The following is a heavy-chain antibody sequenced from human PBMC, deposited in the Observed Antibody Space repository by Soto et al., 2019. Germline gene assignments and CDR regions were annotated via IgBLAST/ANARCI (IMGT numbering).Heavy chain of an antibody. Sequence: GEFLKISCKGSGYSFTSYWIGWVRQMPGKGLEWMGIIYPGDSDTRYSPSFQGQVTISADKSISTAYLQWSSLKASDTAMYYCARQQLGYCSSTSCYDYYGMDVWGQGTTVTVSS. CDR2: IYPGDSDT. D-gene: IGHD2-2*01. CDR1: GYSFTSYW. CDR3: ARQQLGYCSSTSCYDYYGMDV. V-gene: IGHV5-51*01. J-gene: IGHJ6*02.